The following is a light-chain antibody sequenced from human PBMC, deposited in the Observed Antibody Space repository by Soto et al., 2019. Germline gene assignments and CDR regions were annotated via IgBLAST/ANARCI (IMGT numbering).Light chain of an antibody. CDR3: QQRSNWPPEWT. CDR2: AAS. CDR1: QGIRND. J-gene: IGKJ1*01. Sequence: AVQMTQSPSSLSASVGDRVTITCRASQGIRNDLGWYQQKPGKALKLLIYAASSLQSGVPSRFSGSGSGTDFTLTISSLQPEDFAVYYCQQRSNWPPEWTFGQGTKVEIK. V-gene: IGKV1-6*01.